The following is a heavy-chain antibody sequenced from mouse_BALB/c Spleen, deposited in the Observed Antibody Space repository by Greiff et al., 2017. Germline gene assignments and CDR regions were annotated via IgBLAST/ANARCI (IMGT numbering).Heavy chain of an antibody. D-gene: IGHD2-3*01. CDR2: ISSGGSYT. J-gene: IGHJ4*01. CDR1: GFTFSSYA. Sequence: EVKLMESGGGLVKPGGSLKLSCAASGFTFSSYAMSWVRQTPEKRLEWVATISSGGSYTYYPDSVKGRFTISRDNAKNTLYLQMSSLRSEDTAMYYCAREIYDGYAMDYWGQGTSVTVSS. V-gene: IGHV5-9-3*01. CDR3: AREIYDGYAMDY.